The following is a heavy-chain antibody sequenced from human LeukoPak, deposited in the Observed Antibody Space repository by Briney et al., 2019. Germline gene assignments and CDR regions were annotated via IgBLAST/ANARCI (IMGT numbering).Heavy chain of an antibody. J-gene: IGHJ4*02. V-gene: IGHV3-21*01. CDR2: IDVRGSDI. Sequence: GGSLRLSCAASGFTFSSYNMNWVRQAAGKGLEWVSSIDVRGSDIHYADSVRGRFTMSRDNAKNSLYLQMSSLRAEDTAVYYCAREVDEGFDYWGQGTLVTVSS. CDR1: GFTFSSYN. CDR3: AREVDEGFDY.